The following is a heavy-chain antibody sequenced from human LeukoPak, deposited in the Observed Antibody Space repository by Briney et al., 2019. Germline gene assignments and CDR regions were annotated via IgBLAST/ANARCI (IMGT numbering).Heavy chain of an antibody. Sequence: SVKVSCKASGGTFSSYAISWVRQAPGQGLERMGGIIPIFGTANYAQKFQGRVTITTDESTSTAYMELSSLRSEDTAVYYCASEKISQRLTAAGTLNWFDPWGQGTLVTVSS. J-gene: IGHJ5*02. D-gene: IGHD6-13*01. CDR3: ASEKISQRLTAAGTLNWFDP. CDR1: GGTFSSYA. CDR2: IIPIFGTA. V-gene: IGHV1-69*05.